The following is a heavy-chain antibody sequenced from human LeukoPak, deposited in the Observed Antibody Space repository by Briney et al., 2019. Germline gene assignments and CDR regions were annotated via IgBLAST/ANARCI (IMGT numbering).Heavy chain of an antibody. CDR3: ARVEVNDYGDQDLDY. J-gene: IGHJ4*02. CDR2: ISSSSSTI. D-gene: IGHD4-17*01. V-gene: IGHV3-48*04. Sequence: RTGGSLRLSCAASGFTFSSYSMNWVRQAPGKGLEWVSYISSSSSTIYYADSVKGRFTISRDNAKNSLYLQMNSLRAEDTAVYYCARVEVNDYGDQDLDYWGQGTLVTVSS. CDR1: GFTFSSYS.